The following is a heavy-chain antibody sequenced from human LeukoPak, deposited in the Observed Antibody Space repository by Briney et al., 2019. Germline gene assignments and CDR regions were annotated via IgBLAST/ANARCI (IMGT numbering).Heavy chain of an antibody. CDR2: MNPNSGNT. J-gene: IGHJ4*02. CDR1: GYTFTSYD. V-gene: IGHV1-8*01. D-gene: IGHD1-26*01. Sequence: ASVKVSCKASGYTFTSYDINWVRHATVQGLDWMGWMNPNSGNTGYAQRFPGRVTMTRNTSISTAYMELSSLRSEDTAVYYCARVMDLEWELLDYWGQGTLVTVSS. CDR3: ARVMDLEWELLDY.